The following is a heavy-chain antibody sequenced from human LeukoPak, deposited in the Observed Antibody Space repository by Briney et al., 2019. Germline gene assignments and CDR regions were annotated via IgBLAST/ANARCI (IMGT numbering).Heavy chain of an antibody. D-gene: IGHD4-17*01. CDR3: ARRLRQNLFDP. CDR2: IYYSGSS. Sequence: SETLSLTCTVSGVSISSDYWSWIRLPPGKGMEWIGYIYYSGSSNYNPSLKSRVTMSVDTSKNQFSLKLTSVTAADTAVYYCARRLRQNLFDPWGQGTLVTVSS. V-gene: IGHV4-59*08. J-gene: IGHJ5*02. CDR1: GVSISSDY.